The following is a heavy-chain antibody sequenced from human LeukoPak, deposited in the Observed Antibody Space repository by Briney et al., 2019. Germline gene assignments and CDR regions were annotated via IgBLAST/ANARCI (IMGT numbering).Heavy chain of an antibody. Sequence: PSETLSLTCTVSGGSISSYYWSWIRQPPGKGLDWIGNIFYSGSTNYNPSFKSRATISVDTSKNQLSLKLRSVTAADTAVYYCARGLTLFDPWGQGTLVTVSS. CDR2: IFYSGST. D-gene: IGHD1-20*01. CDR3: ARGLTLFDP. V-gene: IGHV4-59*01. J-gene: IGHJ5*02. CDR1: GGSISSYY.